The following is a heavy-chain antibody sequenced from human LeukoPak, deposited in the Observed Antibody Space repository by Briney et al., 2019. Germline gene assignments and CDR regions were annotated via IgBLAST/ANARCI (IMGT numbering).Heavy chain of an antibody. Sequence: SETLSLTCTVSRGSISTISYYSVGIRQPPGKGLEWIGSMYYSGSTNYKPSLKSRVTISVDTSKNQFSLKLSSVTAADTAVYFCARQGYYYGRSGSYEDFDIWGQGTMVTVSS. J-gene: IGHJ3*02. CDR3: ARQGYYYGRSGSYEDFDI. V-gene: IGHV4-61*05. D-gene: IGHD3-22*01. CDR2: MYYSGST. CDR1: RGSISTISYY.